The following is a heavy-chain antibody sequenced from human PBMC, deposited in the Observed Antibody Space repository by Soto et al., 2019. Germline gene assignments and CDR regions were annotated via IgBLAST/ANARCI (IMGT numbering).Heavy chain of an antibody. CDR3: AKGQRWLQMPAPYYFDY. Sequence: GGSLRLSCVASGFIFSSYGIHWVRQAPGKGLEWVAVISYDGSNKYYADSVKGRFTISRDNSKNTLYLQMNSLRAEDTAVYFCAKGQRWLQMPAPYYFDYWGQGTLVTVSS. V-gene: IGHV3-30*18. CDR2: ISYDGSNK. J-gene: IGHJ4*02. CDR1: GFIFSSYG. D-gene: IGHD6-19*01.